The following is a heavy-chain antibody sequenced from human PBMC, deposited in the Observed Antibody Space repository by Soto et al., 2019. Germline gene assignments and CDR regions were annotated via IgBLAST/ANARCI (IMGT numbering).Heavy chain of an antibody. CDR1: GFTFSNYA. J-gene: IGHJ4*02. Sequence: PGGSLRLSCAASGFTFSNYAMSWVRQAPGKGLEWVSAISGSGGGTYYADSVKGRFPISRDNSKNTLYLQMLSLRAEDSAVYYCEQHSDSSGYSGFDYWGQGTLVTVSS. D-gene: IGHD3-22*01. CDR2: ISGSGGGT. V-gene: IGHV3-23*01. CDR3: EQHSDSSGYSGFDY.